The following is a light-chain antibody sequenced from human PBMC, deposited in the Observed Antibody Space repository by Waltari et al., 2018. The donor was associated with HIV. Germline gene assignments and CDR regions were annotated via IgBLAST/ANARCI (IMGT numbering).Light chain of an antibody. CDR1: SSPLGAGYS. V-gene: IGLV1-40*01. CDR2: LKQ. CDR3: QAHDSSLSGASV. Sequence: QSVLTQPPSVSAAPGQTITISCTVISSPLGAGYSVHWYQQAPGSAPKPLSYLKQNRPAGVPARCAGSRSGSSASLAITGLRPEDEADYCCQAHDSSLSGASVFGGGTKVTVL. J-gene: IGLJ2*01.